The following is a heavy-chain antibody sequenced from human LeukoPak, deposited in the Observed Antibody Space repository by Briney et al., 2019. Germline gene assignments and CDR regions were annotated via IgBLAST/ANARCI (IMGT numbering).Heavy chain of an antibody. CDR3: ASPAAGSPYYYYGMDV. CDR1: GYTFTGYY. J-gene: IGHJ6*02. D-gene: IGHD6-13*01. Sequence: ASVNVSCKASGYTFTGYYIHWVRQAPGQGLEWMGWINPNSGGTNYAQKFQGRVTMTRDTSISTAYMELSRLRSDDTAVYYCASPAAGSPYYYYGMDVWGQGTTVTVSS. V-gene: IGHV1-2*02. CDR2: INPNSGGT.